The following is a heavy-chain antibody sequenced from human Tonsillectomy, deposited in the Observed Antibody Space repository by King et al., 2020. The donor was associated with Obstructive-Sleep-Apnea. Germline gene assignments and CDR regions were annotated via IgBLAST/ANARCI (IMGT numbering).Heavy chain of an antibody. CDR3: AKSVMVLRYFDWLCPIDY. CDR1: GFTFSSYS. V-gene: IGHV3-23*04. J-gene: IGHJ4*02. D-gene: IGHD3-9*01. CDR2: ISGGGGRT. Sequence: VQLVESGGGLVQPGGSLRLSCAASGFTFSSYSLSLVRKAPGKGLEWVSAISGGGGRTYYADSGTGRLTISRDNSKITLYLQMKSLRAEDTAVYYCAKSVMVLRYFDWLCPIDYWGQGTLVTVSS.